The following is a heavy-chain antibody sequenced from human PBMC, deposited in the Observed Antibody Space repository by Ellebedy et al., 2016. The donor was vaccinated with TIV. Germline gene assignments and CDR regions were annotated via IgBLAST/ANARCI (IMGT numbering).Heavy chain of an antibody. CDR2: IYYSGST. CDR1: GGSISSYY. J-gene: IGHJ4*02. D-gene: IGHD5-18*01. V-gene: IGHV4-59*08. Sequence: SETLSLTCTVSGGSISSYYWSWIRQPPGKGLEWIGFIYYSGSTNYNPSLKSRVTISVDTSKNQFSLKLSSVTAADTAVYYCARGTAKWAIPYYFDYWGQGTLVTVSS. CDR3: ARGTAKWAIPYYFDY.